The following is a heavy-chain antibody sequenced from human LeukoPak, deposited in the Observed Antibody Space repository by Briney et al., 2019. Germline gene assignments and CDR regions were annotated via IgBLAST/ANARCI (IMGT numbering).Heavy chain of an antibody. CDR1: GFTFSNYW. D-gene: IGHD6-19*01. J-gene: IGHJ4*02. V-gene: IGHV3-7*01. CDR2: IQQDGSVK. CDR3: ARIGYSSSCLDY. Sequence: PGGSLRLSCAASGFTFSNYWMSWVRQAPGKGLEWVANIQQDGSVKYYVDSVRGRFTISRDNAKNSVYLQMNSLRAEDTAVYYCARIGYSSSCLDYWGQGTLVTVSS.